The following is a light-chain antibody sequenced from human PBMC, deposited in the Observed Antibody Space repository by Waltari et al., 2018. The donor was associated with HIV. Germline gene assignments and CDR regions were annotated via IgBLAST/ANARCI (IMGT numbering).Light chain of an antibody. CDR3: QQYNIRPRGNT. CDR1: QGVGSN. V-gene: IGKV3-15*01. CDR2: GAA. Sequence: DIVMTQSPAIQSVSPGERVTLSCRASQGVGSNLAWYQQKVGQAPRLLIYGAATRAAEIPVRFSGSGSGTDFTLTIDSLQSEDFATYYCQQYNIRPRGNTFGQGTKLQIK. J-gene: IGKJ2*01.